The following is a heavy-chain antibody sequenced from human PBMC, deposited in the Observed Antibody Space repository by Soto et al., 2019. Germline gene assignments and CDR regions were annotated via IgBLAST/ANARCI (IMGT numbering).Heavy chain of an antibody. J-gene: IGHJ4*02. CDR2: ISSNGGST. D-gene: IGHD3-10*01. CDR3: ARSGDNGYYFDY. Sequence: PGGSLRLSCAASGFTFSRYAMYWVRQAPGKGLEDVSAISSNGGSTYYANSVKGRFTISRDNSKNTLYLQMGSLRAEDMAVYYYARSGDNGYYFDYWGQGTLVTVSS. CDR1: GFTFSRYA. V-gene: IGHV3-64*01.